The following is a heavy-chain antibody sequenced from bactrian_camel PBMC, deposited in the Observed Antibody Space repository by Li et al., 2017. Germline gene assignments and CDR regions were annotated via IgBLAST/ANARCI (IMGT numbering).Heavy chain of an antibody. CDR2: LSVDGTT. Sequence: HVQLVESGGGSAQTGGSLNLTCVASGDMYRNTYLMAWFRQTPGKRREGVAVLSVDGTTNYADSVKGRFTISRDHEKNTLYLQMNSLKPEDSAMYYCAADQGEWCRTARWSDDECYNFWGQGTQVTVS. J-gene: IGHJ4*01. CDR3: AADQGEWCRTARWSDDECYNF. D-gene: IGHD4*01. V-gene: IGHV3S53*01. CDR1: GDMYRNTY.